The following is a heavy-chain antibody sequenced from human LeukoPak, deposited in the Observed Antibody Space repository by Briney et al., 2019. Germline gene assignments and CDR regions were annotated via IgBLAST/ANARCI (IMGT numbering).Heavy chain of an antibody. CDR3: ANLDMATISLDY. D-gene: IGHD5-24*01. CDR1: GGSFSAYY. Sequence: SDPLSLTCTVPGGSFSAYYWNWIRQPPGKGLKWIGYVYYSGRTNYKPSLKSRVILSIDTSKNQFSLRLRSLTAADTAVYYCANLDMATISLDYWGQGTLVSVSS. J-gene: IGHJ4*02. V-gene: IGHV4-59*07. CDR2: VYYSGRT.